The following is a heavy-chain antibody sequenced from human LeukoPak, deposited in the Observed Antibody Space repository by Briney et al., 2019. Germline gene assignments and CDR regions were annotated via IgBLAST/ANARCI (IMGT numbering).Heavy chain of an antibody. CDR1: GYGFSDVY. CDR3: ATSSSVTHTRDP. CDR2: INPHSGAT. J-gene: IGHJ5*02. Sequence: ASVKVSCKASGYGFSDVYFNWVRQAPGQGLEWMGWINPHSGATNYAQRFQGGVSVDASFDTAYIELSRLTSDDTAVYYCATSSSVTHTRDPWGQGTLVTVSS. V-gene: IGHV1-2*02. D-gene: IGHD5/OR15-5a*01.